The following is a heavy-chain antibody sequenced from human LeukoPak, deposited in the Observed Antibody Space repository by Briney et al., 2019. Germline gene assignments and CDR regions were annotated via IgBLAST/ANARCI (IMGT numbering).Heavy chain of an antibody. CDR1: GYTFTSYY. CDR3: ARDLLNGDYLDY. Sequence: ASVKVSCKASGYTFTSYYMHWVRQAPGQGLEWMGWINPNSGGTNYAQKFQGRVTMTRDTSISTAYMELSRLRSDDTAVYYCARDLLNGDYLDYWGQGTLVTVSS. J-gene: IGHJ4*02. D-gene: IGHD4-17*01. CDR2: INPNSGGT. V-gene: IGHV1-2*02.